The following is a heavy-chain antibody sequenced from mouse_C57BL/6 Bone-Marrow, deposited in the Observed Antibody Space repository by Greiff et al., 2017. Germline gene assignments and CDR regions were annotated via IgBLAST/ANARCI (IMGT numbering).Heavy chain of an antibody. CDR3: ASSNYVVPWFAY. Sequence: VQLQQPGAELVRPGSSVKLSCKASGYTFTSYWMDWVKQRPGQGLEWIGNIYPSDSETHYNQKFKDKATLTVDKSSSTAYMQLGSLTSEDSAVYYCASSNYVVPWFAYWGQGTLVTVSA. D-gene: IGHD2-5*01. V-gene: IGHV1-61*01. CDR1: GYTFTSYW. CDR2: IYPSDSET. J-gene: IGHJ3*01.